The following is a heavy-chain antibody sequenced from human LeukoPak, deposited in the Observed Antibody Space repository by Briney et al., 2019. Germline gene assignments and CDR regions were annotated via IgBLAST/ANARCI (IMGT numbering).Heavy chain of an antibody. CDR2: IYYSGST. D-gene: IGHD1-14*01. Sequence: PSETLSLTCTVSGGSISSYYWSWIRQPPGKGLEWIGYIYYSGSTNYNPSLKSRVTISVDTSKNQFSLKLSSVTAADTAVYYCARHGMAPFDPWGQGTLVTVSS. CDR3: ARHGMAPFDP. CDR1: GGSISSYY. J-gene: IGHJ5*02. V-gene: IGHV4-59*08.